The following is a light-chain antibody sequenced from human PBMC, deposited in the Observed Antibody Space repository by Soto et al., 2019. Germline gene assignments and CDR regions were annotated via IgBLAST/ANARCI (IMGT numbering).Light chain of an antibody. CDR3: QSYDSSLIYV. CDR2: GNI. J-gene: IGLJ1*01. V-gene: IGLV1-40*01. CDR1: SSNIGAGYD. Sequence: QSVLTQPPSVSGAPGQRVTISSTGSSSNIGAGYDVHWYQQLPGTAPKLLIYGNINRPSGVPDRFSGSQSGTSASLAITGLQAEDETDYYCQSYDSSLIYVFGTGTKLTVL.